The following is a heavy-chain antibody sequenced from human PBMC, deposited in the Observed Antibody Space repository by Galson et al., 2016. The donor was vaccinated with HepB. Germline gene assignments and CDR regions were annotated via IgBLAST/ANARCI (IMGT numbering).Heavy chain of an antibody. Sequence: SLRLSCAASGFTFSNAWMTWVRQAPGKGLEWVGRIKRRTDGESTDYTAPVKGRFTISRDDSKNTLYLQMNSLRAEDTAVYYCAKDPRSYYNILNYYFDSWGQGTLTTVSS. D-gene: IGHD3-9*01. V-gene: IGHV3-15*01. J-gene: IGHJ4*02. CDR2: IKRRTDGEST. CDR3: AKDPRSYYNILNYYFDS. CDR1: GFTFSNAW.